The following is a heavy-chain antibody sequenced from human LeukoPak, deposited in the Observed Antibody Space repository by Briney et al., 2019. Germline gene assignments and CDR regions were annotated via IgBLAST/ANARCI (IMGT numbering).Heavy chain of an antibody. D-gene: IGHD5-12*01. Sequence: RPSETLSLTCTVSGGSISSSSYYWGWIRQPPGKGLEWIGSIYYSGSTYYNPSLKSRVTISVDTSKNQFSLKLSSVTAADTAVYYCARWGYDVDYWGQGTLVTVSS. J-gene: IGHJ4*02. CDR3: ARWGYDVDY. V-gene: IGHV4-39*07. CDR1: GGSISSSSYY. CDR2: IYYSGST.